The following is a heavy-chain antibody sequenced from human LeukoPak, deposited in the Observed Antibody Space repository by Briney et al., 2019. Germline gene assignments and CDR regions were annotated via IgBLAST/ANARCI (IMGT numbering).Heavy chain of an antibody. D-gene: IGHD3-10*01. V-gene: IGHV1-18*01. J-gene: IGHJ4*02. CDR3: ARDERITMVRGVINPCY. CDR2: ISAYNGNT. CDR1: GYTFTSYG. Sequence: GASVKVSCKASGYTFTSYGISWVRQAPGQGLEWMGWISAYNGNTNYAQKLQGRVTMTTDTSTSTAYMELRSLRSDDTAVYYCARDERITMVRGVINPCYWGQGTLVTVSS.